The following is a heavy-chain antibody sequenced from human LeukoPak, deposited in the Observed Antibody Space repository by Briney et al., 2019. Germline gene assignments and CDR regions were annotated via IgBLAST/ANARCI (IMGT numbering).Heavy chain of an antibody. V-gene: IGHV3-9*01. CDR3: AVAMTTRVP. Sequence: GGSLRLSCAASGFTFDDYGMHWVRQAPGKGLEWVSGISWNSGNIGYAESVKGRFTISRDNAKNSLYLQMNSLRAEDTALYYCAVAMTTRVPWRQGTLVTVSS. CDR2: ISWNSGNI. D-gene: IGHD4-11*01. J-gene: IGHJ5*02. CDR1: GFTFDDYG.